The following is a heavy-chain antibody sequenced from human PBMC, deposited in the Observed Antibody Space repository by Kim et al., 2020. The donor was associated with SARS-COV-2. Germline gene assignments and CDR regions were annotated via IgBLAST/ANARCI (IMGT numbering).Heavy chain of an antibody. CDR2: IIPIFGTA. D-gene: IGHD6-13*01. CDR3: ARSGGSWYDGWFDP. CDR1: GGTFSSYA. V-gene: IGHV1-69*13. Sequence: SVKVSCKASGGTFSSYAISWVRQAPGQGLEWMGGIIPIFGTANYAQKFQGRVTITADESTSTAYMELSSLRSEDTAVYYCARSGGSWYDGWFDPWGQGTLVTVSS. J-gene: IGHJ5*02.